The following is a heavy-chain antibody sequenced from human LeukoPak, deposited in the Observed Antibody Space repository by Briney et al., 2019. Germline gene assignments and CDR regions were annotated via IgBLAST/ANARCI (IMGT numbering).Heavy chain of an antibody. D-gene: IGHD2-15*01. V-gene: IGHV3-13*01. CDR2: VGAAGDT. Sequence: GGSLRLSCAASGFTFSSYDMHWVRQATGKGLEWVSAVGAAGDTYYPGSVKGRFTISRENAKNSLYLQMNSLRDGETAVYYCARSAPYCSGGSCYPKNFDYWGQGNLVTVSS. CDR3: ARSAPYCSGGSCYPKNFDY. CDR1: GFTFSSYD. J-gene: IGHJ4*02.